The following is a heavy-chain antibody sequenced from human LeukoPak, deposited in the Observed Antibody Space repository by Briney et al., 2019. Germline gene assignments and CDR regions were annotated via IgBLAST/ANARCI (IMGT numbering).Heavy chain of an antibody. V-gene: IGHV3-43*01. J-gene: IGHJ3*02. CDR2: ISWNGGST. CDR1: GFTFAAYT. D-gene: IGHD3-22*01. CDR3: AKVRMITMIAYDAFDI. Sequence: PGGSLRLSCAASGFTFAAYTMHWVRQRPGRGLEWVSLISWNGGSTSYTNSVKGRFSISRDNSKNTLYLQMNSLRAEDTAVYYCAKVRMITMIAYDAFDIWGQGTMVTVSS.